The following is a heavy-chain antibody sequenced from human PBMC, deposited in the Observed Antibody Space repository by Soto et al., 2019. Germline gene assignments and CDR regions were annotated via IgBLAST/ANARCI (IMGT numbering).Heavy chain of an antibody. CDR2: INPSGGST. Sequence: QVQLVQSGAEVKKPGASVKVSCKASGYTFTSYYMHWVRQAPGQGLEWMGIINPSGGSTSYAQKFQGRVTMTRDTSTSTVYMELSSLRSEDTAVYYYARRAAAGPNYYYGMDVWGQGTTVTVSS. J-gene: IGHJ6*02. V-gene: IGHV1-46*01. CDR3: ARRAAAGPNYYYGMDV. CDR1: GYTFTSYY. D-gene: IGHD6-13*01.